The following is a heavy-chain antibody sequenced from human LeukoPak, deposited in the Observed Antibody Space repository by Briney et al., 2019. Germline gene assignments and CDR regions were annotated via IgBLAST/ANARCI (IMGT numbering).Heavy chain of an antibody. Sequence: SETLSLTCAVYGGSFSGYYWSWIRQPPRKGLEWIGEINHSGSTNYNPSLKSRVTISVDTSKNQFSLKLSSVTAADTAVYYCARGRGSLLWFNYNWFDPWGQGTLVPVSS. J-gene: IGHJ5*02. CDR2: INHSGST. D-gene: IGHD3-10*01. V-gene: IGHV4-34*01. CDR3: ARGRGSLLWFNYNWFDP. CDR1: GGSFSGYY.